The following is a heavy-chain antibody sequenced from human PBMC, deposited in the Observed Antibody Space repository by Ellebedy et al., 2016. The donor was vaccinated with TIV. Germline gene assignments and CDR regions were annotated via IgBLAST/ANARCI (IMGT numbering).Heavy chain of an antibody. CDR2: IKQDGSEK. Sequence: PGGSLRLSCAASGFTFNNYAMHWVRQAPGKGLEWVANIKQDGSEKYYVDSVKGRFTISRDNAKNSLYLQMNSLRAEDTAVYYCARDPLGYYFDYWGQGTLVTVSS. V-gene: IGHV3-7*01. CDR1: GFTFNNYA. J-gene: IGHJ4*02. D-gene: IGHD3-10*01. CDR3: ARDPLGYYFDY.